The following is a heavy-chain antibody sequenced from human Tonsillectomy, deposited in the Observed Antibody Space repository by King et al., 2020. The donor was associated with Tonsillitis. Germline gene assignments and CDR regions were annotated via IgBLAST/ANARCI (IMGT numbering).Heavy chain of an antibody. CDR3: ARGGSGSQYFDY. Sequence: VQLVESGGGLVQPGGCLRLSCAASGFTFSSYWMHWVCQAPGKGLVWVSRNNRDGSSTSYADSVKGRFTISSDNAKNTLYLQMNCLRSEDTAVYYCARGGSGSQYFDYWGQGTLVTVCS. CDR1: GFTFSSYW. J-gene: IGHJ4*02. CDR2: NNRDGSST. V-gene: IGHV3-74*01. D-gene: IGHD3-10*01.